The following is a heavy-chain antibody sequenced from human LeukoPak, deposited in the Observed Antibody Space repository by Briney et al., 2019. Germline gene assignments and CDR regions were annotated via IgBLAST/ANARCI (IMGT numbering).Heavy chain of an antibody. CDR2: TYYSGNT. Sequence: ASETLSLTCSVSGYSISSGYYWGWIRQPPGKGLEWIGATYYSGNTYYNPSLKSRVSISVDTSKNQFSLNLSSVTAADTAVYYCARDSTTWGRMGYWGQGTLVTVSS. CDR3: ARDSTTWGRMGY. V-gene: IGHV4-38-2*02. J-gene: IGHJ4*02. D-gene: IGHD7-27*01. CDR1: GYSISSGYY.